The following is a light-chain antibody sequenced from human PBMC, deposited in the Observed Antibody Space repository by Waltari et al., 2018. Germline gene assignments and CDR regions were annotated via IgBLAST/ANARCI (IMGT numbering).Light chain of an antibody. J-gene: IGKJ2*01. CDR1: QNISAY. V-gene: IGKV1-39*01. Sequence: GRASQNISAYLNWYQQKPGKAPNLLIYATSSLQSGVPARFSGSGSGAHFTLTINSLQPEDFATYYCQQSYTTPRTFGQGTNLEI. CDR3: QQSYTTPRT. CDR2: ATS.